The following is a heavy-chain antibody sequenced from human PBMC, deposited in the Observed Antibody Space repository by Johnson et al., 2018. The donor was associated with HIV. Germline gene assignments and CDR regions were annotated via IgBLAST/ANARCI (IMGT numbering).Heavy chain of an antibody. D-gene: IGHD1-26*01. V-gene: IGHV3-30*02. CDR3: VREGPSERAGFDF. CDR2: IRYDGSNK. Sequence: QMQLVESGGGLVQPGGSLRLSCAASGFTFSNYGMHWVRQAPGKGLEWVAFIRYDGSNKYYADSVKGRFTISRDNSKNTMYLQMNSLRAEDMAVYFCVREGPSERAGFDFWGQGTMVTVSS. J-gene: IGHJ3*01. CDR1: GFTFSNYG.